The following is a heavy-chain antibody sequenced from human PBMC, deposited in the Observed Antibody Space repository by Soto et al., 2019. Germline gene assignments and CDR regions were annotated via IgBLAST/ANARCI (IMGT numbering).Heavy chain of an antibody. J-gene: IGHJ5*02. D-gene: IGHD3-9*01. V-gene: IGHV1-18*01. CDR3: ARDCRPQNDILPGYPDLLDP. CDR2: ISTYNGNT. Sequence: ASVKVSCKASGYIFTSYGISWVRQAPGQGLEWMGWISTYNGNTNYAQKLQDRVTLTTDTPTSTAYMELRSLTSDDTALYFCARDCRPQNDILPGYPDLLDPWGQGTMVPVYS. CDR1: GYIFTSYG.